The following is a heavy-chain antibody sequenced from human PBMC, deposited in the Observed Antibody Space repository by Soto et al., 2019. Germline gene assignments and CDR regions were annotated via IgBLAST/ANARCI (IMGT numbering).Heavy chain of an antibody. J-gene: IGHJ4*02. Sequence: GGSLRLSCAASGFTFSSYSMNWVRQAPGKGLEWVSYISRSSSTVYYADSVKGRFTISRDNAKNSLYLQMNSLRDEDTAVYYCARDLDDSSGYYLESDYWGQGTLVTVSS. CDR1: GFTFSSYS. CDR3: ARDLDDSSGYYLESDY. D-gene: IGHD3-22*01. V-gene: IGHV3-48*02. CDR2: ISRSSSTV.